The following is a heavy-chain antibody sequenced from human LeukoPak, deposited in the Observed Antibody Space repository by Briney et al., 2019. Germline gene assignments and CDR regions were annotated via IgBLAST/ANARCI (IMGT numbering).Heavy chain of an antibody. D-gene: IGHD6-19*01. CDR3: ARGIAVAFDAFDI. CDR2: IIPIFGTA. CDR1: GGTFSSYA. J-gene: IGHJ3*02. V-gene: IGHV1-69*05. Sequence: SVKVSCKASGGTFSSYAISWVRQAPGQGLEWMGGIIPIFGTANYAQKFQGRVTITTDESTSTAYMELSSLRSEDTAVYYCARGIAVAFDAFDIWGQGTMVTVSS.